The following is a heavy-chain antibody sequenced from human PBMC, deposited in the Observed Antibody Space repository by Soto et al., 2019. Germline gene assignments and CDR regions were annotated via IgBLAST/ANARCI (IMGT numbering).Heavy chain of an antibody. CDR3: ASEYCSGGSCYPYYFDY. Sequence: VQLVESGGGVVQPGRSLRLSCAASGFTFSSYAMHWVRQAPGKGLEWVAVISYDGSNKYYADSVKGRFTISRDNSKNTLYLQMNSLRAEDTAVYYCASEYCSGGSCYPYYFDYWGQGTLVTVSS. CDR1: GFTFSSYA. V-gene: IGHV3-30-3*01. CDR2: ISYDGSNK. J-gene: IGHJ4*02. D-gene: IGHD2-15*01.